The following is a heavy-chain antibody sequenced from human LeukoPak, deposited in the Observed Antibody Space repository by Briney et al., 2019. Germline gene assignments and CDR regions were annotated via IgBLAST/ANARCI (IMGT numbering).Heavy chain of an antibody. J-gene: IGHJ4*02. Sequence: SETLSLTCTVSGGSISSSSYYWGWIRQPPGKGLEWIGSIYYSGSTYYNPSLKSRVTISVDTSKNQFSLKLSSVAAADTAVYYCARALPPYYDFWSGSFDYWGQGTLVTVS. CDR1: GGSISSSSYY. D-gene: IGHD3-3*01. V-gene: IGHV4-39*07. CDR3: ARALPPYYDFWSGSFDY. CDR2: IYYSGST.